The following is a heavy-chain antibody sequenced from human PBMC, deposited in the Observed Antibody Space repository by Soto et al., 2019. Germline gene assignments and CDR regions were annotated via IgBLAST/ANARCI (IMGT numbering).Heavy chain of an antibody. J-gene: IGHJ3*01. CDR1: GFSLITRGVG. CDR2: IYWDDDK. Sequence: SGATLVNPTQTLTLTCTFSGFSLITRGVGVGWIRQPPGKALEWLAVIYWDDDKRYSPSLKTRLVLTKDTPKNQVLLTMTNMDSVDTATYFCAHIAITFGRVVADDALDVWGQGTMVTVSS. D-gene: IGHD3-16*02. CDR3: AHIAITFGRVVADDALDV. V-gene: IGHV2-5*02.